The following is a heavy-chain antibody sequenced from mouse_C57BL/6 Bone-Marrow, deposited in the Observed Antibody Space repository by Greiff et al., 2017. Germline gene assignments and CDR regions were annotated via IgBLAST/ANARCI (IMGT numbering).Heavy chain of an antibody. D-gene: IGHD1-1*01. CDR3: TTGPFISTVVGQDY. CDR1: GFNIKDDS. CDR2: IDPENGDT. J-gene: IGHJ2*01. Sequence: VQLQQSGAELVRPGASVKLSCTASGFNIKDDSMHWVKQRPEQGLEWIGWIDPENGDTEYASKFQGKATITADTSSNTAYLQLSSLTSEDTAVYYCTTGPFISTVVGQDYWGQGTTLTVSS. V-gene: IGHV14-4*01.